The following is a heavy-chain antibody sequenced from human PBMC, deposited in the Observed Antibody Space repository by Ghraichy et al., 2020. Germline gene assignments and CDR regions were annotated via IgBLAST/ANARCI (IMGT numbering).Heavy chain of an antibody. V-gene: IGHV3-7*03. CDR3: ARGGAPARTPADP. J-gene: IGHJ5*02. D-gene: IGHD2-2*01. CDR1: GFTFSRHW. Sequence: GGSLRLSCAASGFTFSRHWMRWVRQAPEKGLEWVTNITEDGSGKISVDTVKGRFSISRENAKNSLYLEMNSLRADDMASYYCARGGAPARTPADPWGQGTLVTVSS. CDR2: ITEDGSGK.